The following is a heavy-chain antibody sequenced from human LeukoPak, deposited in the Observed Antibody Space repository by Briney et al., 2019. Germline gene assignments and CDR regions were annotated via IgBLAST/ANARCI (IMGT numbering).Heavy chain of an antibody. CDR1: GFTFTNNF. J-gene: IGHJ4*01. CDR3: VREGFYFFDF. CDR2: IKQDGSET. Sequence: PGGSLRLSCAASGFTFTNNFMSWVRQVPGKGLEWVANIKQDGSETTYADSVRGRFTILRDNAKDSVYLQMNSPRAEDSATYYCVREGFYFFDFWGQGTLVTVSS. V-gene: IGHV3-7*01.